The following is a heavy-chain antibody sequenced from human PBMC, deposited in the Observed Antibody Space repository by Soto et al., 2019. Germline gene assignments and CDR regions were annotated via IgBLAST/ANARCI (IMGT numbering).Heavy chain of an antibody. J-gene: IGHJ4*02. CDR3: ARDQATVAIFDY. D-gene: IGHD4-17*01. V-gene: IGHV3-48*03. Sequence: GGSLRLSCAASGFTFSSYEMNWVRQAPGKGLEWVSYISSSGSTIYYADSVKGRFTISRDNAKNSLYLQMNSLRAEDTAVYYCARDQATVAIFDYWGQGTLVTVSS. CDR1: GFTFSSYE. CDR2: ISSSGSTI.